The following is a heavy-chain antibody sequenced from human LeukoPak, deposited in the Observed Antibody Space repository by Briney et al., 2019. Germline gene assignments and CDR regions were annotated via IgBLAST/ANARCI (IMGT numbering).Heavy chain of an antibody. CDR2: ISSSGSTI. V-gene: IGHV3-11*01. CDR3: AVYCSGGSCYLY. Sequence: GGSLRLSFAASGFTFSDYYMSWIRQAPGKGLEWVSYISSSGSTIYYADSVKGRFTISRDNAKNSLYLQMNSLRAEDTAVYYCAVYCSGGSCYLYWGQGTLVTVSS. D-gene: IGHD2-15*01. J-gene: IGHJ4*02. CDR1: GFTFSDYY.